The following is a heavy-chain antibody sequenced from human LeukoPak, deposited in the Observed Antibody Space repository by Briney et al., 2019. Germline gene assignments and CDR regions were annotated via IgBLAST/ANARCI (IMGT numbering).Heavy chain of an antibody. D-gene: IGHD3-22*01. J-gene: IGHJ2*01. CDR1: GGSFSGYY. CDR3: ARHGADSSGYYHDWYFDL. V-gene: IGHV4-34*01. Sequence: SETLSLTCAVYGGSFSGYYRSWIRQPPGKGLEWIGEINHSGSTNYNPSLKSRVTISVDTSKNQFSLKLSSVTAADTAVYYCARHGADSSGYYHDWYFDLWGRGTLVTVSS. CDR2: INHSGST.